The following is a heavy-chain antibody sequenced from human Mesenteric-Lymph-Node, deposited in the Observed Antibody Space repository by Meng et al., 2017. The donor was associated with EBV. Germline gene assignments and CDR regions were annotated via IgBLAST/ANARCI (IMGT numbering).Heavy chain of an antibody. J-gene: IGHJ4*02. CDR1: GFTLSSYS. CDR3: ARDGSGWSRDY. Sequence: EVPLVESGGGLVKPVGSMTLSCATSGFTLSSYSMSWVRQAPGKGLEWVAFINRANSNINYAASVKGRFTVSRDDAKSSLYLQMTSLGAEDTAVYYCARDGSGWSRDYWGQGTLVPSPQ. D-gene: IGHD6-19*01. CDR2: INRANSNI. V-gene: IGHV3-21*02.